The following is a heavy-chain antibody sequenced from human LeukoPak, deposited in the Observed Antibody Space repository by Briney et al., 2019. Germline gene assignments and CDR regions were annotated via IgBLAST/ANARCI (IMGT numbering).Heavy chain of an antibody. J-gene: IGHJ4*02. CDR3: AREVHEDIVVVPAAVNKDY. V-gene: IGHV3-7*01. Sequence: GGSLRLSCAASGFTFSSYWMSWIRQAPGKGREWVANIKQDGSEKYYVDSVKGRFTISRDNAKNSLYLQMNSLRAKHTAVYYCAREVHEDIVVVPAAVNKDYWGQGTLVTVSS. CDR2: IKQDGSEK. D-gene: IGHD2-2*01. CDR1: GFTFSSYW.